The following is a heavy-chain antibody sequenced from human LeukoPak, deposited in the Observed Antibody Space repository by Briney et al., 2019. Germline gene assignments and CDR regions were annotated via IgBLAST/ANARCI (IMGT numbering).Heavy chain of an antibody. D-gene: IGHD3-10*01. J-gene: IGHJ4*02. CDR1: GGSISSGGYY. CDR3: ARMSEGIFDY. CDR2: IYHSGST. V-gene: IGHV4-30-2*01. Sequence: SETLSLTCTVSGGSISSGGYYWSWIRQHPGKGLEWIGYIYHSGSTYYNPSLKSRVTISVDRSKNQFSLKLSSVTAADTAVYYCARMSEGIFDYWGQGTLVTVSS.